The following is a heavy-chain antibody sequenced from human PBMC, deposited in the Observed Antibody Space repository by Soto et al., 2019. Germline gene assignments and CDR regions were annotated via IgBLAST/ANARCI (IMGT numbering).Heavy chain of an antibody. Sequence: QITLKESGPTLVTPTQTLTLTCTFSGFSLTTRALGVGWIRQPPGKALEWLALFYWKDDKRYSPSLKNRLTLTKDTTKDRVVLTMTNMDPGDTATYFCAHRHDLRGCDFLGQGTLVTVSS. CDR3: AHRHDLRGCDF. CDR2: FYWKDDK. J-gene: IGHJ3*01. CDR1: GFSLTTRALG. V-gene: IGHV2-5*01. D-gene: IGHD3-22*01.